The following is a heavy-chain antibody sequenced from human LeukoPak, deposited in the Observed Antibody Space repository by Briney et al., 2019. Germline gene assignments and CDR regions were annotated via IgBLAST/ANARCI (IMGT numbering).Heavy chain of an antibody. CDR1: GFTFSSYT. Sequence: GGSLRLSCAASGFTFSSYTMNWVRQAPGRGLEWVSYIGSTSSTIYYADSVKGRFTIPRDNAKNSLYLQMNSLRAEDTAVYYCARDHHRRLYDSQARDTFDIWGQGTMVTVSS. CDR2: IGSTSSTI. V-gene: IGHV3-48*01. CDR3: ARDHHRRLYDSQARDTFDI. D-gene: IGHD3-22*01. J-gene: IGHJ3*02.